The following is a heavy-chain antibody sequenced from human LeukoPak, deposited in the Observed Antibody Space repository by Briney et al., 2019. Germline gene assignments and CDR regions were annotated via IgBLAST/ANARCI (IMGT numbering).Heavy chain of an antibody. V-gene: IGHV1-8*01. CDR2: MNPNSGNT. CDR1: GYTFTSYD. CDR3: ARVGTVSVAVAGYYYYYMDV. D-gene: IGHD6-19*01. J-gene: IGHJ6*03. Sequence: ASVKVSCKASGYTFTSYDINWVRQATGQGLEWMGWMNPNSGNTGYAQKFQGRVTMTRNTSISTAYMELSSLRSEDTAVYYCARVGTVSVAVAGYYYYYMDVWGKGTTVTVSS.